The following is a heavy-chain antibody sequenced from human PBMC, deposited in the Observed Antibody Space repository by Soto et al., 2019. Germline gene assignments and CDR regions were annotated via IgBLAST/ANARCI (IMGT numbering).Heavy chain of an antibody. D-gene: IGHD3-3*01. CDR1: GGTFNNYA. V-gene: IGHV1-69*01. CDR3: ASPNQFFNAMEWTRSYFES. CDR2: IIPIFSTS. J-gene: IGHJ4*02. Sequence: QVQLVQSGADVKKPGSSVKVSCKVSGGTFNNYAISWVRQAPGQGLEWMGGIIPIFSTSDYAQKFQGRVTISADESTSTAYLELNSLTSEDTAVYYCASPNQFFNAMEWTRSYFESWGQRTLVTVSS.